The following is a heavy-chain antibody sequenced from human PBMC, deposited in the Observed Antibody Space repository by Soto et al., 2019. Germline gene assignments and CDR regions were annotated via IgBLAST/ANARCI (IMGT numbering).Heavy chain of an antibody. V-gene: IGHV3-73*02. J-gene: IGHJ4*02. D-gene: IGHD6-6*01. CDR3: TRRDSSSST. CDR2: IRSKANSYAT. CDR1: GFTFSGSD. Sequence: EVQLVESGGGLVQPGGSLKLSCAASGFTFSGSDMHWVRQASGKGLEWVGRIRSKANSYATAYAASVKGRFTISRDDSKNTAYLQMNSLKTEDTAVYYCTRRDSSSSTWGQGTLVTVSS.